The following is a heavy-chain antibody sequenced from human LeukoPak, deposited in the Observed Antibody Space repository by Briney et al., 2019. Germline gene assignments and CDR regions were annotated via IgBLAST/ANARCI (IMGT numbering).Heavy chain of an antibody. CDR3: AKGGYIHAPYYSDY. J-gene: IGHJ4*02. V-gene: IGHV3-23*01. D-gene: IGHD5-18*01. Sequence: RSGGSLRLSCAASGFSFSSYWMHWVRQAPGKGLVWVSGIRGSGDTTYYADSVKGRFTISRDNSKNTLSLHMNSLRAEDTAVYYCAKGGYIHAPYYSDYWGQGTLVTVSS. CDR2: IRGSGDTT. CDR1: GFSFSSYW.